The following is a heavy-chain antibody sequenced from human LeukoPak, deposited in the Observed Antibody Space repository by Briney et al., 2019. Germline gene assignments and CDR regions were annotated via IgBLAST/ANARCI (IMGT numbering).Heavy chain of an antibody. CDR1: GFTFSSYA. Sequence: PGRSLRLSCAASGFTFSSYAMHWVRQAPGKGLEWMAVVSNDGRDKYYADSVKGRFTIARDNSNNLLYLQMNSLRPEDTAVYYCAKDNNIVLMTAPADYWGQGTLVTVSS. CDR2: VSNDGRDK. J-gene: IGHJ4*02. V-gene: IGHV3-30*04. CDR3: AKDNNIVLMTAPADY. D-gene: IGHD2-21*02.